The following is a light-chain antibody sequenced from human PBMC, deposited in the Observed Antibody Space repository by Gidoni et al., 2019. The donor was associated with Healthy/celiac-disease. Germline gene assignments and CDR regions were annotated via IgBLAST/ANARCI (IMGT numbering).Light chain of an antibody. Sequence: AIRMTQSPSSFSASTGDRVTITCRASQGISSYLAWYQQKPGKAPKLLIYAASTLQSGVPSRFSGSGSGTDFTLTISCLQSADFATYYCQQYYSYPYTFXQXTKLEIK. CDR3: QQYYSYPYT. CDR1: QGISSY. CDR2: AAS. V-gene: IGKV1-8*01. J-gene: IGKJ2*01.